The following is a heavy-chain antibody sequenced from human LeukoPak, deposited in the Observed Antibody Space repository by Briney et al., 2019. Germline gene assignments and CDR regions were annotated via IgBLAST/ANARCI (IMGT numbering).Heavy chain of an antibody. Sequence: GGSLRLSCSASGFTFSKYAMSWVRQAPGKGLEWVSTISGTGGSANYADSVKGRFTFSRDNSKDTLYLQMNGLRAEDTAVYYCAKDQGGRYYDILAGYYPENFFVYWGQGTLVTVSS. CDR1: GFTFSKYA. J-gene: IGHJ4*02. V-gene: IGHV3-23*01. CDR2: ISGTGGSA. CDR3: AKDQGGRYYDILAGYYPENFFVY. D-gene: IGHD3-9*01.